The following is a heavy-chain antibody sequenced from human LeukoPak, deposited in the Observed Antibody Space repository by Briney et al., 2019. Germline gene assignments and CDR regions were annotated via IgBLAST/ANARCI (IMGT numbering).Heavy chain of an antibody. Sequence: GESLKISCKGSGYTFTSYYMHWVRQAPGQGLEWMGIINPSGGSTSYAQKFQGRVTMTRDTSTSTVYMELSSLSSEDTAVYYCARGGRERYSSGWTDAFDIWGQGTMVTVSS. V-gene: IGHV1-46*01. CDR2: INPSGGST. J-gene: IGHJ3*02. CDR3: ARGGRERYSSGWTDAFDI. CDR1: GYTFTSYY. D-gene: IGHD6-19*01.